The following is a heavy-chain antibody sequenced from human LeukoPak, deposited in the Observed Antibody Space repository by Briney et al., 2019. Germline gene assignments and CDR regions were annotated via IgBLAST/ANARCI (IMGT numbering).Heavy chain of an antibody. Sequence: SETLSLTCAVYGGSFSGYYWSWIRQPPGKGLEWIGEINHSGSTNYNPSLKSRVTISVDTSKNQFSLKLSSVTAADTAVYYCARLNNWFDPWGQGTLVTVSS. CDR2: INHSGST. J-gene: IGHJ5*02. V-gene: IGHV4-34*01. CDR3: ARLNNWFDP. CDR1: GGSFSGYY.